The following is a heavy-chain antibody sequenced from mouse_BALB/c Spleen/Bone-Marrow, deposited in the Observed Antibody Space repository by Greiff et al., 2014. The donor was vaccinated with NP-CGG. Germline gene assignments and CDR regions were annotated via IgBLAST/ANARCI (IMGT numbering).Heavy chain of an antibody. CDR2: INPYNDGT. J-gene: IGHJ2*01. D-gene: IGHD1-1*01. Sequence: VQLKESGPELVKPGASVKMSCKASGYTFTSYAMHWVKQKPGQGLEWIGYINPYNDGTKYNEKFKGKATLTSDKSSSTAYMELSSLISEDSAVYYCAREVVATDYFDYWGQGTPLPVSS. CDR3: AREVVATDYFDY. CDR1: GYTFTSYA. V-gene: IGHV1-14*01.